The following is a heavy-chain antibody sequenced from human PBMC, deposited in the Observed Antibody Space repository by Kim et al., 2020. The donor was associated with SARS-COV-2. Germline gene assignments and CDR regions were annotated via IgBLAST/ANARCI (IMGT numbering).Heavy chain of an antibody. CDR3: ARDSGSYSLDY. Sequence: PTYAQGFTGRFVFSLDTSVSTAYLQISSLKAEDTAVYYCARDSGSYSLDYWGQGTLVTVSS. CDR2: P. D-gene: IGHD1-26*01. V-gene: IGHV7-4-1*02. J-gene: IGHJ4*02.